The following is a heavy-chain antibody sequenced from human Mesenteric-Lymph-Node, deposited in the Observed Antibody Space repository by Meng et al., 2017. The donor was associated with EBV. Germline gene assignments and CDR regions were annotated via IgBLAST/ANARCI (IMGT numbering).Heavy chain of an antibody. CDR3: AGGDYVNQFNY. J-gene: IGHJ4*02. CDR1: GGSVNSGGYS. Sequence: QLPPQESGSGLVKPSQTLSLTCTVSGGSVNSGGYSWSWIRQSPEKGLEWIGYVHHSGLTYYNPSLETRVIISLERSKNQFSLKLTSVTAADTAVYYCAGGDYVNQFNYWGQGTLVTVSS. CDR2: VHHSGLT. D-gene: IGHD4-17*01. V-gene: IGHV4-30-2*06.